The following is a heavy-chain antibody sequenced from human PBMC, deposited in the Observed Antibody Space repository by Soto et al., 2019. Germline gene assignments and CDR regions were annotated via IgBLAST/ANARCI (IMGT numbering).Heavy chain of an antibody. Sequence: GGPLRLSCAASGFTFNSYGMHWVRQAPGKGLEWVAVISYDGSNKYYADSVKGRFTISRDNSKNTLYLQMNSLRAEDTAVYYSARRGYDILTGYQLATDYYGMDVWGQGTTVTVSS. CDR1: GFTFNSYG. D-gene: IGHD3-9*01. CDR2: ISYDGSNK. J-gene: IGHJ6*02. V-gene: IGHV3-30*03. CDR3: ARRGYDILTGYQLATDYYGMDV.